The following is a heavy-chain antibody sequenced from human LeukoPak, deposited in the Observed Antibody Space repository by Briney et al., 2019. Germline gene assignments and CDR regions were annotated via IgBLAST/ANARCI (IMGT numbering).Heavy chain of an antibody. CDR3: ARVFGYCSSTSCYRLQH. J-gene: IGHJ1*01. V-gene: IGHV1-2*02. CDR2: INPNSGGT. Sequence: ASVKVSCKASGHTFTGYYMHWVRQAPGQGLEWIGWINPNSGGTNYAQKFQGRVTMTRDTSISTAYMELSRLRSDDTAVYYCARVFGYCSSTSCYRLQHWGQGTLVTVSS. CDR1: GHTFTGYY. D-gene: IGHD2-2*02.